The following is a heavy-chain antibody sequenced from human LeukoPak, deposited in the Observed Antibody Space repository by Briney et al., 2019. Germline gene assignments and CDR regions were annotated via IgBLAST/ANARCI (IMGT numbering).Heavy chain of an antibody. CDR3: ARIVGYCSGATCYPRFDP. Sequence: GGSLRLSCAASGFTFSNSWMHWVRQVPGKGLLWVSRINDDGSTTTYADSVKGRFTISRDNAKNTLYLQMNSLRAEDTAVYYCARIVGYCSGATCYPRFDPWGQGTLVTVSS. D-gene: IGHD2-15*01. V-gene: IGHV3-74*01. CDR1: GFTFSNSW. J-gene: IGHJ5*02. CDR2: INDDGSTT.